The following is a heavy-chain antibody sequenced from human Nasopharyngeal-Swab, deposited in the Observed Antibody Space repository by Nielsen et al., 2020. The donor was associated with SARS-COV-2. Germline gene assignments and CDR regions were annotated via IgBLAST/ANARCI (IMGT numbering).Heavy chain of an antibody. V-gene: IGHV1-24*01. J-gene: IGHJ5*02. D-gene: IGHD1-26*01. CDR1: GYTLTELS. CDR2: FDPEDGET. CDR3: ATTTPIVGAPSWFDP. Sequence: ASVKVSCKVSGYTLTELSMHWVRQAPGKGLEWMGGFDPEDGETIYAQKFQGRVTMTADTSTDTAYMELSSLRSEDTAVYYCATTTPIVGAPSWFDPWGQGTLVTVSS.